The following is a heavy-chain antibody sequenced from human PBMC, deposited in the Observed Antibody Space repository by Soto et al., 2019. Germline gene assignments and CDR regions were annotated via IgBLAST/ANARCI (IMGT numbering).Heavy chain of an antibody. Sequence: GESLKISCKGFGYSFTNNWIGWVRQMPGEGLEWMGTIYPGDSDTRYSPSFQGRVTISADKSISTAYLQWSSLKASDTAIFYCARYSGSYWHYFDSWGQGTLVTVSS. CDR1: GYSFTNNW. V-gene: IGHV5-51*01. D-gene: IGHD1-26*01. CDR2: IYPGDSDT. CDR3: ARYSGSYWHYFDS. J-gene: IGHJ4*02.